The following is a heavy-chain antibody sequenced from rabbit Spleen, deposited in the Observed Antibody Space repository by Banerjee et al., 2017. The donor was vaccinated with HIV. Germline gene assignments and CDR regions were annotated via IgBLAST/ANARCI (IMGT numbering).Heavy chain of an antibody. J-gene: IGHJ6*01. CDR3: ARDSGTSFSSYGMDL. V-gene: IGHV1S40*01. CDR1: GVSFSSSSY. D-gene: IGHD8-1*01. Sequence: QSLEESGGDLVKPGASLTLTCTASGVSFSSSSYMCWVHQAPGKGLEWIACIDTGSSGFTYFATWAKGRFTISKTSSTTVTLQMTSLTAADTATYFCARDSGTSFSSYGMDLWGPGTLVTVS. CDR2: IDTGSSGFT.